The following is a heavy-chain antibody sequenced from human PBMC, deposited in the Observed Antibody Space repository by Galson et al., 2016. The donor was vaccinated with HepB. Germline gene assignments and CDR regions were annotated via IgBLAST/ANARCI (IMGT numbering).Heavy chain of an antibody. V-gene: IGHV3-64D*06. Sequence: SLRLSCAASGFSFSTYAMHWARLAPGKGLQYVSAISNAGDRTYYADSVRGRFTISRDNSKNTLYLQMTSLRSEDTAVYYCVKDLSGVLVTAFLDHWGQGALVTVSS. J-gene: IGHJ4*02. CDR3: VKDLSGVLVTAFLDH. D-gene: IGHD2-21*02. CDR2: ISNAGDRT. CDR1: GFSFSTYA.